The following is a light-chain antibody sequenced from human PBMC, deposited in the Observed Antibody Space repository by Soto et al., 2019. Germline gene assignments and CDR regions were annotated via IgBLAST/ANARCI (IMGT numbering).Light chain of an antibody. CDR3: QQRSSWPRMYT. J-gene: IGKJ2*01. Sequence: IVLTQSPSTLSLSPGERATLSCRASQSDGNYIAWYQQKPGQPPRLLLYDVSNRATGVPARFSGSGSGTDFTLTISSLEPEDFGVYHCQQRSSWPRMYTFGQGTKMEI. CDR2: DVS. V-gene: IGKV3-11*01. CDR1: QSDGNY.